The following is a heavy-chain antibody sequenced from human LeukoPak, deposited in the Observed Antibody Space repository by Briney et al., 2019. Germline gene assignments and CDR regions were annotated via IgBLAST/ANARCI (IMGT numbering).Heavy chain of an antibody. V-gene: IGHV4-34*01. CDR2: INYSGST. J-gene: IGHJ4*02. CDR3: ARHGIAAWDFDY. D-gene: IGHD6-13*01. CDR1: GRCISDEC. Sequence: PSGTYAGKPTAEGRCISDECWSRRPQPPGKELEWIGEINYSGSTNYNPSLKSRVTISVDTSKNQFSLKVRYVTAADTAVYYCARHGIAAWDFDYGGWVTLVTVSS.